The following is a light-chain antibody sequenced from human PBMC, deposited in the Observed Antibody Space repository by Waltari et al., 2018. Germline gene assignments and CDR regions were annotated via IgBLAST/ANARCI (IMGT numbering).Light chain of an antibody. CDR1: QSVFSSH. J-gene: IGKJ4*01. CDR2: GAS. V-gene: IGKV3-20*01. Sequence: ILLTQFPGTLSLSPGETATFSCRASQSVFSSHIGWYQQKPRQAPRPLLYGASNRATDIPDRFSGSGSGTDFTLTISRLEPEDFAVYYCQVYGSSPLTFGGGTKVEI. CDR3: QVYGSSPLT.